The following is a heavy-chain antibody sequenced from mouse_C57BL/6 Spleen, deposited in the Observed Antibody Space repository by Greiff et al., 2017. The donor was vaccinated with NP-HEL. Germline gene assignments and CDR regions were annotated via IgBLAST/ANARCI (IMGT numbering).Heavy chain of an antibody. CDR1: GYTFTSYD. CDR3: ARGSSYDY. D-gene: IGHD1-1*01. V-gene: IGHV1-85*01. Sequence: VHLVESGPELVKPGASVKLSCKASGYTFTSYDINWVKQRPGQGLEWIGWIYPRDGSTKYNEKFKGKATLTVDTSSSTAYMELHSLTSEDSAVYFCARGSSYDYWGQGTTLTVSS. CDR2: IYPRDGST. J-gene: IGHJ2*01.